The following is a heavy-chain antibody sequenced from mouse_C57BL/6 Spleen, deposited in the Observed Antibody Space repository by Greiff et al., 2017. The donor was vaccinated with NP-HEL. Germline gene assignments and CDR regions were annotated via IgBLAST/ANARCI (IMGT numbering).Heavy chain of an antibody. CDR1: GYSITSGYY. Sequence: EVQLVESGPGLVKPSQSLSLTCSVTGYSITSGYYWNWIRQFPGNKLEWMGYISYDGSNNYNPSLKNRISITRDTSKNQFFLKLNSVTTEDTATYYCAREGFGVLYGNYAMDYWGQGTSVTVSS. J-gene: IGHJ4*01. D-gene: IGHD2-10*02. CDR3: AREGFGVLYGNYAMDY. CDR2: ISYDGSN. V-gene: IGHV3-6*01.